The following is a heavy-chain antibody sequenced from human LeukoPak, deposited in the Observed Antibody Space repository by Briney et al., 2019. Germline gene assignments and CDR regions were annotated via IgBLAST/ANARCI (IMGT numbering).Heavy chain of an antibody. Sequence: PGRSLRLSCAASGFTFSSYGMHWVRQAPGKGLEWVAVIWYDGSNKYYADSVKGRFTISRDNSKNTLYLQMNSLRAEDTAVYYCARSPEDSSGYYSLWGRGTLVTVSS. D-gene: IGHD3-22*01. CDR2: IWYDGSNK. CDR1: GFTFSSYG. J-gene: IGHJ2*01. V-gene: IGHV3-33*01. CDR3: ARSPEDSSGYYSL.